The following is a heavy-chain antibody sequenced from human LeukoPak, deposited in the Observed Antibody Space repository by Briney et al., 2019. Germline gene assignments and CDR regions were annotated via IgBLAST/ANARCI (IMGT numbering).Heavy chain of an antibody. V-gene: IGHV3-13*01. CDR2: IGTAGDT. CDR3: ASSSIAVAGTDY. J-gene: IGHJ4*02. CDR1: GFTFSSYD. Sequence: GGSLRLSCAASGFTFSSYDMHWVRQATGKGLEWVSAIGTAGDTYYPGSVKGRFTISRDNAKNSLYLQMNSLRAEDTAVYYCASSSIAVAGTDYWGQGTLVTVSS. D-gene: IGHD6-19*01.